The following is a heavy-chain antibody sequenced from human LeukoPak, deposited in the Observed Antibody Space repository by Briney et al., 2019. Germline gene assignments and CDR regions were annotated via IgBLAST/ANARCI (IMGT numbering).Heavy chain of an antibody. CDR1: GFTFSSYA. V-gene: IGHV3-23*01. D-gene: IGHD3-22*01. Sequence: GGSLRLSCAASGFTFSSYAMSWVRQAPRKGLEWVSAISGSGGSTYYADSVKGRFTISRDNSKNTRYLQMNSLRAEDTAVYYCAKDKGYDSSGFDYWGQGTLVTVSS. CDR2: ISGSGGST. J-gene: IGHJ4*02. CDR3: AKDKGYDSSGFDY.